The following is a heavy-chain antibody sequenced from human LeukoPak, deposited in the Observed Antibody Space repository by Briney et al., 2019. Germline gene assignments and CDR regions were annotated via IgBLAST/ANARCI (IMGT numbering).Heavy chain of an antibody. D-gene: IGHD3-16*01. CDR1: GFSFNTYW. CDR2: INSDGSST. Sequence: GGSLRLSCAASGFSFNTYWMHWVRQAPGRGLVWVSRINSDGSSTTYADSVKGRFTISRDNSKNTVYLQMNSLRADDTAVYYCAKEGGAWGQGTLVSVSS. V-gene: IGHV3-74*01. CDR3: AKEGGA. J-gene: IGHJ5*02.